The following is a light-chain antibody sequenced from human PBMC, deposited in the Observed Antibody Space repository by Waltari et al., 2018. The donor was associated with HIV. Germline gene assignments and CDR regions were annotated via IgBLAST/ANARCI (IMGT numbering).Light chain of an antibody. V-gene: IGKV1-33*01. CDR1: QDIKKN. CDR2: EGS. CDR3: LQYDILPYT. J-gene: IGKJ2*01. Sequence: DITMTQSPSSLSARVGDTVTITCRASQDIKKNINWFLQRPRRAPKLLIYEGSKLETGVPPTFSGSGSTTDYSLTIANLQTVDSGTYYCLQYDILPYTFGQGTTVEI.